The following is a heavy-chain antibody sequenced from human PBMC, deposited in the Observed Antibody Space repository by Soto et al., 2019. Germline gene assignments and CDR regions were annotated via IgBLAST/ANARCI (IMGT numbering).Heavy chain of an antibody. D-gene: IGHD6-13*01. J-gene: IGHJ4*02. Sequence: GSVQVSCTVSGYTPTELSLPWVRQPPRKVHEWMGGFDPEDGERSYAQKFQGGVPMTVHISTDTADLALSSLRSEDTDVRYSVTLRASSWYLWGQGALVNVSS. CDR3: VTLRASSWYL. CDR2: FDPEDGER. CDR1: GYTPTELS. V-gene: IGHV1-24*01.